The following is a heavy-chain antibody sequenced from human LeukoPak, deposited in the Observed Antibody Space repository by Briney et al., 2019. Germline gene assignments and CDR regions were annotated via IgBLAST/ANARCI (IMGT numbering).Heavy chain of an antibody. D-gene: IGHD3-22*01. CDR3: AREYDSSGYYYIDWFDP. V-gene: IGHV3-11*01. Sequence: GGSLRLSCAASGFTFSDHYMSWIRQAPGKGLEWVSYISSSGSTIYYADSVKGRFTISRDNAKNSLYLQINSLRAEDTAVYYCAREYDSSGYYYIDWFDPWGQGTLVTVSS. CDR2: ISSSGSTI. CDR1: GFTFSDHY. J-gene: IGHJ5*02.